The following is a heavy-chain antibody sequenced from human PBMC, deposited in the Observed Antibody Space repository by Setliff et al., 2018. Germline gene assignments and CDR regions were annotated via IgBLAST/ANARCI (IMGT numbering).Heavy chain of an antibody. CDR3: ATTHYDSSGYYYLERSAFDI. Sequence: ASVKVSCKVSGYTLTELSRHWVRQAPGKGLERMGGFDPEDGETIYAQKFQGRVTMTEDTSTDTAYMELSSLRSEDTAVYYCATTHYDSSGYYYLERSAFDIWGQGTMVTVSS. J-gene: IGHJ3*02. CDR2: FDPEDGET. CDR1: GYTLTELS. D-gene: IGHD3-22*01. V-gene: IGHV1-24*01.